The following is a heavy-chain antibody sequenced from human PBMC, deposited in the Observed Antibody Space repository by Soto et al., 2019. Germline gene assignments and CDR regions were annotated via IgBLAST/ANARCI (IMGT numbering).Heavy chain of an antibody. CDR1: GGSFSDYS. D-gene: IGHD3-10*01. J-gene: IGHJ4*02. CDR2: INHSGSA. V-gene: IGHV4-34*01. CDR3: ARGLFSEESYSGGWYFFDY. Sequence: QVQLQQWGAGLLKPSETLSLTCAVCGGSFSDYSWTWIRQPPGKALEWIGQINHSGSANYNPSLKSRVTISVATPKNQFSLELTSVTAADTAVYYWARGLFSEESYSGGWYFFDYWGQGTLVTVSS.